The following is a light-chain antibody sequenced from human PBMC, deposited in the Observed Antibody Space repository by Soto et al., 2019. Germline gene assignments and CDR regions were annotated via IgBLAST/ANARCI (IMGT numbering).Light chain of an antibody. CDR3: SSYTSITARV. V-gene: IGLV2-14*01. J-gene: IGLJ1*01. CDR1: SSDVGDYNY. Sequence: QSALTQPASVSGSPGQSITISCTGTSSDVGDYNYVSWYQQHPGKAPKLMIYDVSNRPSGVSNRFSGSKSGSTASLTISGLQAEDEADYCCSSYTSITARVFGTGTKLTVL. CDR2: DVS.